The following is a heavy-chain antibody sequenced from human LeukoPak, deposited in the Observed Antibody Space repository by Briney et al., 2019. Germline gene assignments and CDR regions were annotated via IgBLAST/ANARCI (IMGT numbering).Heavy chain of an antibody. J-gene: IGHJ4*02. D-gene: IGHD1-1*01. CDR3: ARDRGTSGSDY. V-gene: IGHV3-74*01. CDR1: GFTSSGYR. CDR2: INSDGNSV. Sequence: GGSLRLSCAASGFTSSGYRMHSVRQGPGKGLLWVSRINSDGNSVNYADSVKGRFTISRDNAKNTLYLQMNSLRAEDTAVYYCARDRGTSGSDYWGQGTLVTVSP.